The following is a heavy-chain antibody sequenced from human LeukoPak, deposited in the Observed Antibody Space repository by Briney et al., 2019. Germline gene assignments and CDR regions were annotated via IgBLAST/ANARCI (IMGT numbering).Heavy chain of an antibody. D-gene: IGHD6-13*01. CDR1: GGTFSSYA. Sequence: SVKVSCKASGGTFSSYAISWVRQAPGQGLEWMGGIIPIFGTANYAQKFQGRVTITADESTSTAYMELSSLRSEDTAVYYCARIWAEFQLVCDFWGQGTLVTVSP. V-gene: IGHV1-69*01. CDR3: ARIWAEFQLVCDF. J-gene: IGHJ4*02. CDR2: IIPIFGTA.